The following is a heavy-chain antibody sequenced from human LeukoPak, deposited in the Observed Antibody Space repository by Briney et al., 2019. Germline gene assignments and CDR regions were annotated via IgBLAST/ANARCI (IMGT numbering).Heavy chain of an antibody. Sequence: PSETLSLTCAVYGGSFSGYYWSWIRQPPGKGLEWIGSIYYSGSTYYNPSLKSRVTISVDTSKNQFSLKLSSVTAADTAVYYCAREDRTKLFTYYYDSSGYSYYFDYWGQGTLVTVSS. D-gene: IGHD3-22*01. CDR1: GGSFSGYY. J-gene: IGHJ4*02. CDR2: IYYSGST. CDR3: AREDRTKLFTYYYDSSGYSYYFDY. V-gene: IGHV4-34*01.